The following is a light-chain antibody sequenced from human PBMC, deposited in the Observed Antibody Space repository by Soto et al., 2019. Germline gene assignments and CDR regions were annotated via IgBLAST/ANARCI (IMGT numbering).Light chain of an antibody. J-gene: IGKJ1*01. V-gene: IGKV3-20*01. CDR1: ESVNDNY. CDR2: GAS. CDR3: HHYYNWPPWT. Sequence: EIVLTQSPGTLSLSPGERATLPCRASESVNDNYLAWYQQKPGQAPRLLIYGASSRATGIPDRFSGSGSGTEFTLTITSLQSEDFAVYYCHHYYNWPPWTFGQGTKVDIK.